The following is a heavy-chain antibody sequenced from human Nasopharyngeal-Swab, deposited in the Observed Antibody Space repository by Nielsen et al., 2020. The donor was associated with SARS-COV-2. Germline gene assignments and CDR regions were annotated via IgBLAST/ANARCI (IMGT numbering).Heavy chain of an antibody. CDR1: GGSISSSSYY. CDR3: ARGWFDY. Sequence: GSLRLSCTVSGGSISSSSYYWSWIRQPPGKGLEWIGEINHSGSTNYNPSLKSRVTISVDTSKNQFSLKLSSVTAADTAVYYCARGWFDYWGQGTLVTVSS. CDR2: INHSGST. V-gene: IGHV4-39*07. J-gene: IGHJ4*02.